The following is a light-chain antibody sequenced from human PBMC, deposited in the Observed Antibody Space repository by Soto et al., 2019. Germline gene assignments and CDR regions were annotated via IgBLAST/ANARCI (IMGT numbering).Light chain of an antibody. CDR2: GAS. CDR3: QQYGSSPYT. V-gene: IGKV3-20*01. Sequence: IVLTQSPGTLSLYPGERATLSCRASQSVSNSNLAWFQQKPGQAPRLLIHGASSRATGTPDRFSGSESGTDFTLTISRLEPEDFAVYYCQQYGSSPYTLGQGTKLQIK. J-gene: IGKJ2*01. CDR1: QSVSNSN.